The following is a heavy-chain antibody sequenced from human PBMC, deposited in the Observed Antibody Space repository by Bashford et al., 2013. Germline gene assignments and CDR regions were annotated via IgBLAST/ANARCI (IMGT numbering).Heavy chain of an antibody. J-gene: IGHJ5*02. CDR2: IYYDGSA. Sequence: SETLSLTCTVSGASISTSSFYWGWIRQPPGKGLEWVGSIYYDGSAYYGPSLKSRVTISIDTSKNQFSLKLTSVTVADTAVFYCARFSDRYSSASRYISWGQGSLVTVSS. D-gene: IGHD5-18*01. CDR3: ARFSDRYSSASRYIS. CDR1: GASISTSSFY. V-gene: IGHV4-39*01.